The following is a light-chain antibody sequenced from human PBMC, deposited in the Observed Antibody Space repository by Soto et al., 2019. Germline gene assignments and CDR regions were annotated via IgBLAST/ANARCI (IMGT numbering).Light chain of an antibody. CDR3: SSYTSSRTQG. V-gene: IGLV2-14*01. CDR1: NSDIGGYNY. Sequence: QSVLSQPASVSGSPGQLITISCTGTNSDIGGYNYVSWHQQHPGKVPKLMMYDVSKRPSGVSNRFSGSKSGDTASLTISGLQAEDEAEYYCSSYTSSRTQGFGSGNKVTV. CDR2: DVS. J-gene: IGLJ1*01.